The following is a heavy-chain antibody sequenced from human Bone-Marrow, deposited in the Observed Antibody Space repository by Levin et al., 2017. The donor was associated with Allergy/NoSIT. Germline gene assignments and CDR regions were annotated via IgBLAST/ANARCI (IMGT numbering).Heavy chain of an antibody. D-gene: IGHD6-19*01. CDR2: IRRRVNSYTT. Sequence: GGSLRLSCAVSGFMFSDYHMDWVRQAPGKGLEWVARIRRRVNSYTTEYAASVKGTFMISRDDSKNSLYLQMNNLKIEDTAMYYCATVGGYSGGWSFDYWGQGALVTVSS. CDR3: ATVGGYSGGWSFDY. V-gene: IGHV3-72*01. CDR1: GFMFSDYH. J-gene: IGHJ4*02.